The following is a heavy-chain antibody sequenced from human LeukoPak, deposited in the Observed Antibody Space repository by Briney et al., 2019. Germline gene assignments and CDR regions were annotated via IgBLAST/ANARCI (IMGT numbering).Heavy chain of an antibody. CDR2: ISYDGSNK. CDR3: AKDWRRIVVVGPITRHGNYMDV. J-gene: IGHJ6*03. V-gene: IGHV3-30*18. Sequence: GGSLRLSCVASGFTFSSYGMHWVRQAPGKGLEWVAVISYDGSNKYYADSLKGRFTISRDNSKNTLYLQMNSLRPEDTAVYYCAKDWRRIVVVGPITRHGNYMDVWGKGTTVTISS. CDR1: GFTFSSYG. D-gene: IGHD2-15*01.